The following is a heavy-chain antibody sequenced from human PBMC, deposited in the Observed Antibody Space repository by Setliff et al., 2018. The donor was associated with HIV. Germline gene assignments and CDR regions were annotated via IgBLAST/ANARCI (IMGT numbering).Heavy chain of an antibody. Sequence: LRLSCAASGFTFDDYGMSWVRQAPGKGLEWVSGINWNGGSTGYADSVKGRFTISRDNAKNSLYLRMNSLRAEDTAVYYCVRDTFDGRSYYGWDVWGQGTTVTVSS. J-gene: IGHJ6*02. D-gene: IGHD3-9*01. CDR1: GFTFDDYG. V-gene: IGHV3-20*04. CDR2: INWNGGST. CDR3: VRDTFDGRSYYGWDV.